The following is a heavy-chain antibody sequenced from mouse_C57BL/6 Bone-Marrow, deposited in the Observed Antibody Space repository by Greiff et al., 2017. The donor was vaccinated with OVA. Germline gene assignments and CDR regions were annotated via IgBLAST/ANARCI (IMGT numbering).Heavy chain of an antibody. CDR2: IFPGSGST. J-gene: IGHJ1*03. D-gene: IGHD1-1*01. Sequence: QVQLQQSGPELVKPGASVKISCKASGYTFTDYYINWVKQRPGQGLEWIGWIFPGSGSTYYNEKFKGKATLTVDKSSSTAYMLLSSLTSEDSAAYFCASSTYYGSSYYWYCDVWGTGTTVTVSS. CDR1: GYTFTDYY. V-gene: IGHV1-75*01. CDR3: ASSTYYGSSYYWYCDV.